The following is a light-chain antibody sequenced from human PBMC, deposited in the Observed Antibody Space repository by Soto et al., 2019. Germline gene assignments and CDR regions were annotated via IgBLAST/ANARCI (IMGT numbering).Light chain of an antibody. Sequence: QSVLTQPPSASGSPGQSVTISCTGTSTDFGGYDYVSWYQQHPGKVPKLMIYEVNKRPSGVPDRFSGSKSGNTASLTVSGLQPEDEADYYCTSYAGGNNVFGTGTKLTVL. J-gene: IGLJ1*01. V-gene: IGLV2-8*01. CDR2: EVN. CDR3: TSYAGGNNV. CDR1: STDFGGYDY.